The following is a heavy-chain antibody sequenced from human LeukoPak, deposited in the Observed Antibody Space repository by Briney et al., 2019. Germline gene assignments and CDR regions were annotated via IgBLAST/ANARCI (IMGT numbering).Heavy chain of an antibody. J-gene: IGHJ6*02. CDR3: ARDSGHGSSYGMDV. V-gene: IGHV3-7*01. CDR1: GFTFSSYW. Sequence: GGSLRLSCAAAGFTFSSYWMSWVRQAPGKGLEWVANIKQDGSERYYVDSVKGRFTISRDNAKNSLYLQMNSLRAEDTAVYYCARDSGHGSSYGMDVWGQGTTVTVSS. CDR2: IKQDGSER. D-gene: IGHD3-10*01.